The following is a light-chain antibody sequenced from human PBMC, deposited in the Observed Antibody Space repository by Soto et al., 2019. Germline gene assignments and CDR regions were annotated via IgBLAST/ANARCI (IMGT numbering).Light chain of an antibody. V-gene: IGLV2-14*01. CDR3: FSHRSGDSHV. Sequence: QSALTQPASVSGSPGQSITISCTGTSSDIGAYNYVSWYQQYPGKAPKLMIYGVTNRPSGVSNRFSGSKTGNTAPLTISGLQAEDEADYYCFSHRSGDSHVFGTGTKLTVL. CDR2: GVT. J-gene: IGLJ1*01. CDR1: SSDIGAYNY.